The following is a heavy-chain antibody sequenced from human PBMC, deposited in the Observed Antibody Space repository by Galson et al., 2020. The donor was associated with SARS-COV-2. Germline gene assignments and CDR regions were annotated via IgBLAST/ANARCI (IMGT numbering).Heavy chain of an antibody. D-gene: IGHD3-16*01. CDR2: IYSEGSST. Sequence: ALHGESLKISCAVSGFTFSNHWMHWVRQAPGKGLVWVSRIYSEGSSTSYADSVKGRFTISGDNAKNTLYLQMNSLRAEDTAVYYCARGDMRNDYLDSWGKGTLVTVSS. CDR3: ARGDMRNDYLDS. J-gene: IGHJ4*02. CDR1: GFTFSNHW. V-gene: IGHV3-74*01.